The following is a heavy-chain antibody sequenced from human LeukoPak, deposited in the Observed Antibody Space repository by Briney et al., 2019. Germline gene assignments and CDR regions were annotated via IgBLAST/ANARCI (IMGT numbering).Heavy chain of an antibody. V-gene: IGHV4-30-4*01. Sequence: SETLSLTCTVSGGSISSGDYYWSWIRQPPGKGLEWIGYIYYSGSTYYNPSLKSRVTISVDTSKNQFSLKLSSVTAADTAVYYCARYPEHLYYFDCWGQGTLVTVSS. CDR3: ARYPEHLYYFDC. CDR2: IYYSGST. D-gene: IGHD1/OR15-1a*01. J-gene: IGHJ4*02. CDR1: GGSISSGDYY.